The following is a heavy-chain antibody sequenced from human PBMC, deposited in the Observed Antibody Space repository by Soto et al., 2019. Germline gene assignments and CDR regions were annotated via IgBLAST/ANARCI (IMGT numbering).Heavy chain of an antibody. V-gene: IGHV4-34*01. CDR2: INHSGST. CDR1: GGSFSGYY. CDR3: ARASNYGDYEFDY. J-gene: IGHJ4*02. D-gene: IGHD4-17*01. Sequence: QVQLQQWGAGLLKPSETLSLTCAVYGGSFSGYYWSWIRQPPGKGLEWIGEINHSGSTNYNPSLKSRVTMSVDTSKNQFSLQLSSVTAADTAVYYCARASNYGDYEFDYWGQGTLVTVSS.